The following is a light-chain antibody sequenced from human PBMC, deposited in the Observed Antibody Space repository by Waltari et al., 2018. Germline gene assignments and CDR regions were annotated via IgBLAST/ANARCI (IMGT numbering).Light chain of an antibody. Sequence: DVVMTQSPLSLPVTLGQPASLSCRSSQSLVSRDGNTYFNWFLQRPGQSPRRLLYKVSNRDSGVPDRFSGSGSGTDFTLRISRVEAEDVGVYYCMQGTHWPWTFGQGTKVEIK. V-gene: IGKV2-30*01. J-gene: IGKJ1*01. CDR3: MQGTHWPWT. CDR1: QSLVSRDGNTY. CDR2: KVS.